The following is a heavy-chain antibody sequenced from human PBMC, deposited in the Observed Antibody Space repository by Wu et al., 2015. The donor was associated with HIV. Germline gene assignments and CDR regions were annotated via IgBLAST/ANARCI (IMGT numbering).Heavy chain of an antibody. Sequence: QVQLVQSGAEVKKPGASVKVSCKASGYTFTSYYMHWVRQAPGQGLEWMGIINPSGGSTSYAQKFQGRVTMTRDTSTSTVYMELSSLRSEDTAVYYCAREQAGGSYPRGAFDIWGQGTMVTVSS. CDR1: GYTFTSYY. CDR3: AREQAGGSYPRGAFDI. J-gene: IGHJ3*02. V-gene: IGHV1-46*01. D-gene: IGHD1-26*01. CDR2: INPSGGST.